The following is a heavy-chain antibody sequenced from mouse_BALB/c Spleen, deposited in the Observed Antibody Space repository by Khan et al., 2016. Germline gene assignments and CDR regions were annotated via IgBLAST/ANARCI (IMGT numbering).Heavy chain of an antibody. CDR1: GYTFTNYG. CDR2: INTYSGES. V-gene: IGHV9-3-1*01. D-gene: IGHD1-1*01. CDR3: ARYRYYYGSSRYFDV. Sequence: QIQLVQSGPELKRPGKTVKISCKASGYTFTNYGINWVKQAPGKGLKWMGWINTYSGESTYADDFKGRFAFSLESSANTAYLQINNLKNEDTATCFCARYRYYYGSSRYFDVWGAGTTVTVSS. J-gene: IGHJ1*01.